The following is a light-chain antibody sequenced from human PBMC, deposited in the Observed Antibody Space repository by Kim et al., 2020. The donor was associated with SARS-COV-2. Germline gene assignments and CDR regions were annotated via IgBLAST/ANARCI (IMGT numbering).Light chain of an antibody. J-gene: IGLJ3*02. CDR2: LNSDGSH. CDR3: QTWGTGIWV. CDR1: SGHSSYA. Sequence: LLLPPSPSASASLGASVKLTCTLSSGHSSYAIAWHQQQPEKGPRYLMKLNSDGSHSKGDGIPDRFSGSSSGAERYLTISSLQSEDEADYYCQTWGTGIWVFGGGTQLTVL. V-gene: IGLV4-69*01.